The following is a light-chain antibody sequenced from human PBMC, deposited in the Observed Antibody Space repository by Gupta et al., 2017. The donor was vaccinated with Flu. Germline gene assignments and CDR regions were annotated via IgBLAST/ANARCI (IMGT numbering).Light chain of an antibody. Sequence: QFVLTQPPSVPGAPGQRVTISCPGSTSNIRAGYDVHWYQQVPGRAPKRLIFGNNNRPSGVADRVSGSKSGTSASLAIAGLQAEDEADYYCQSYDNSLSGSKVFGGGTKLTVL. CDR1: TSNIRAGYD. CDR3: QSYDNSLSGSKV. CDR2: GNN. V-gene: IGLV1-40*01. J-gene: IGLJ3*02.